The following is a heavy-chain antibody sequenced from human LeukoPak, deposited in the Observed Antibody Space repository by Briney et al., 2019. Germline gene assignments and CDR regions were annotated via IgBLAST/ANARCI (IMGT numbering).Heavy chain of an antibody. CDR3: ARALGKLGHPYYYGMDV. CDR1: GGSISSYY. D-gene: IGHD6-6*01. CDR2: IYYSGST. Sequence: SETLSLTCTVSGGSISSYYWSWIRQPPGKGLEWIGYIYYSGSTNYDPSLKSRVTISVDTSKNQFSLKLSSVTAADTAVYYCARALGKLGHPYYYGMDVWGQGTTVTVSS. V-gene: IGHV4-59*01. J-gene: IGHJ6*02.